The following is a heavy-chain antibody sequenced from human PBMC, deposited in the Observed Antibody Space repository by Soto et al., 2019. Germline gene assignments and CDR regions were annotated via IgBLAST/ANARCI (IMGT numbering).Heavy chain of an antibody. CDR2: IKSKIDGGTT. V-gene: IGHV3-15*07. D-gene: IGHD2-15*01. CDR3: PPPPQGPLTEDTPLP. CDR1: GFIVSSAW. Sequence: EVQLVESGGGLVKPGGSLRLSCTVSGFIVSSAWMNWVRQAPGKGLEWVGRIKSKIDGGTTDYAAPVQGRFTISLEDSKNMLFPQMKSLKTEKTAFFYSPPPPQGPLTEDTPLPGGQGPLAPFS. J-gene: IGHJ5*02.